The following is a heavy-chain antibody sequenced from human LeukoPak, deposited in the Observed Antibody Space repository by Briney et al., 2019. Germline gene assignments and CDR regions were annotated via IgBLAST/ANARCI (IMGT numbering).Heavy chain of an antibody. J-gene: IGHJ6*02. CDR2: IKQDGSDI. D-gene: IGHD5-24*01. Sequence: PGESLRLSCAASGFTFSNYWMSWVRQAPGKGLEWVANIKQDGSDIYYVDSVKGRFTISRDNAKNSLYLQMNSLRAEDTAVYYCASRDKGYYYGLDVWGQGTTVIVSS. CDR1: GFTFSNYW. V-gene: IGHV3-7*01. CDR3: ASRDKGYYYGLDV.